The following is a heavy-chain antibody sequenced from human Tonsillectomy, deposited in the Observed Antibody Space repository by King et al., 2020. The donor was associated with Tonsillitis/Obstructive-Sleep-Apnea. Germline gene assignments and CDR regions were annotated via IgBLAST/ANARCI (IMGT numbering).Heavy chain of an antibody. D-gene: IGHD2-2*01. Sequence: VQLVESGGGLVQPGGSLRLSCAASGFTFSSYWMHWVRQAPGKGLVWVSRINSDGSRTTYADSVKGRFTISRDNAKNTLYLQMNSLRAEDKAVYYCARGGVIVPAALIYMDVWGKGTTVTVSS. V-gene: IGHV3-74*01. CDR1: GFTFSSYW. J-gene: IGHJ6*03. CDR3: ARGGVIVPAALIYMDV. CDR2: INSDGSRT.